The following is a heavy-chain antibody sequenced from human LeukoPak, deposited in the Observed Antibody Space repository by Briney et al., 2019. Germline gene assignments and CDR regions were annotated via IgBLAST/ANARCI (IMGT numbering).Heavy chain of an antibody. J-gene: IGHJ3*02. D-gene: IGHD3-3*01. CDR2: IYHSGST. CDR3: ARHEYDFWSGRTGAFDI. V-gene: IGHV4-38-2*01. Sequence: KPSETLSLTCAVAGYSISSGYYWGWIRQPPGQGLEWIGSIYHSGSTYYNPSLKSRVTISVDTSKNQFSLKLSSVTAADTAVYYCARHEYDFWSGRTGAFDIWGQGTMVTVPS. CDR1: GYSISSGYY.